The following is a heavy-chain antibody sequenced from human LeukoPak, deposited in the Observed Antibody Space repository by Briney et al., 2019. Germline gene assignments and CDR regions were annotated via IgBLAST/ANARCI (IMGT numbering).Heavy chain of an antibody. J-gene: IGHJ4*02. CDR2: ISGSGGST. CDR1: GFTFSSYA. Sequence: PGGSLRLSCAASGFTFSSYAMSWVRQAPGKGLEWVSAISGSGGSTYCADSVKGRFTISRDNSKNTLYLQMNSLRAEDTAVYYCARKDYYGSGSYTQYYFDYWGQGTLVTVSS. CDR3: ARKDYYGSGSYTQYYFDY. V-gene: IGHV3-23*01. D-gene: IGHD3-10*01.